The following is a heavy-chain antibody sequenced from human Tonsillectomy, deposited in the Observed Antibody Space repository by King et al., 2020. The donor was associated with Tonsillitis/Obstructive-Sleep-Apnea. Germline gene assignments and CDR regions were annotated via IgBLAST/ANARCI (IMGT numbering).Heavy chain of an antibody. Sequence: VQLVESGGGLIQPGGSLRLSCAASGFSVSYNYMTWARQAPGEGLEWVSSIYTGDRNDFADSGKGRFNISRDNSKNTLFLQKNSLRVEGTPCYYCAGAPTSVTAWGFWGQGTLVTVPS. V-gene: IGHV3-53*01. D-gene: IGHD4-17*01. CDR3: AGAPTSVTAWGF. CDR2: IYTGDRN. CDR1: GFSVSYNY. J-gene: IGHJ4*02.